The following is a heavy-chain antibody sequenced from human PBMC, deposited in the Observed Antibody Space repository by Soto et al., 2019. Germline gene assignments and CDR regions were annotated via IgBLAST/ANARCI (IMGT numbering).Heavy chain of an antibody. V-gene: IGHV4-59*01. Sequence: SXTLSLTCTVSGDSMGSNYWSWIRQPPVNGLEWIGYFHYTGSTIYNPSLKSRVTISVDTSKNQFSLKLNSVTAADTAVYYCARDLWGYCGTDCYPLDVWGQGTTVTVSS. CDR2: FHYTGST. CDR1: GDSMGSNY. J-gene: IGHJ6*02. CDR3: ARDLWGYCGTDCYPLDV. D-gene: IGHD2-21*02.